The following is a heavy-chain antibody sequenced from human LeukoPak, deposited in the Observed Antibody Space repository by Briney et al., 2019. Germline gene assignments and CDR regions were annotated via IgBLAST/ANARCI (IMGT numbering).Heavy chain of an antibody. Sequence: GGSLRLSCAASGFTFSSYGMHWVRQAPGKGLEWVAVISYDGSNKYYADSVKGRFTISRDNSKNTLYLQMNSLRAEDTAVYYCAKDRTHYDFWSSLQNWGQGTLVTVSS. CDR2: ISYDGSNK. D-gene: IGHD3-3*01. J-gene: IGHJ1*01. CDR1: GFTFSSYG. CDR3: AKDRTHYDFWSSLQN. V-gene: IGHV3-30*18.